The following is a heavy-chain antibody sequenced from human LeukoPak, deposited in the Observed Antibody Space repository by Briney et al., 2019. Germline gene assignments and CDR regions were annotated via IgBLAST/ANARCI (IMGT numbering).Heavy chain of an antibody. Sequence: GGSLRLSCAASGFTFSSYAMSWVRRAPGKGLEWVSAISGSGGSTYYADAVKGRFTISRDNSKNTLYLQMNSLRAEDTAVYYCAKEGNGDYYFDYWGQGTLVTVSS. CDR2: ISGSGGST. J-gene: IGHJ4*02. D-gene: IGHD4-17*01. V-gene: IGHV3-23*01. CDR3: AKEGNGDYYFDY. CDR1: GFTFSSYA.